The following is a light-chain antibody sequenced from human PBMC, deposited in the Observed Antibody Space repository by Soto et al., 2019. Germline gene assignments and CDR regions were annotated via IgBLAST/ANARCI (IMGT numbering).Light chain of an antibody. J-gene: IGKJ1*01. CDR1: QSVASSY. Sequence: ENVLTQSPGTVSLSPGERATLSCRASQSVASSYLAWYQQRPGQAPRLLIYGASSRATGIPVRFSGSGSGTDFPLTISSLEPEDFAVYYCQQYGSSPWTFGQGTKVEVK. CDR3: QQYGSSPWT. V-gene: IGKV3-20*01. CDR2: GAS.